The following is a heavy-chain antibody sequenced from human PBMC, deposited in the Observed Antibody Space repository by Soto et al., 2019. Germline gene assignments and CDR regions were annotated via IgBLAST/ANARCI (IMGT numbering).Heavy chain of an antibody. CDR1: GYTFTGYY. D-gene: IGHD3-3*01. V-gene: IGHV1-2*04. CDR3: ARDSTIFGVPRYYFDY. CDR2: INPNSGGT. J-gene: IGHJ4*02. Sequence: QVQLVQSGAEVKKPGASVKVSRKASGYTFTGYYMHWVRQAPGQGREWMGWINPNSGGTNYAQKFQGWVTMTRDTSISTAYMELSRLRSDDTAVYYCARDSTIFGVPRYYFDYWGQGTLVTVSS.